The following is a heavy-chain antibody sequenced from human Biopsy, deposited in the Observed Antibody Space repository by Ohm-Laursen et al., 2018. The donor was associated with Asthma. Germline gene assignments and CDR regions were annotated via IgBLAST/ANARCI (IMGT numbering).Heavy chain of an antibody. D-gene: IGHD3-3*01. Sequence: SLRLSCAATGFSFSNFGMHWVRQAPGKGLEWVAVMSFDGRQTYYADSVKGRFTISRDNSKNTLYLQMNSLRAEDTAVYYCAKERYYDFWSGHTIWGQGTRVTVSS. J-gene: IGHJ3*02. CDR2: MSFDGRQT. CDR3: AKERYYDFWSGHTI. CDR1: GFSFSNFG. V-gene: IGHV3-30*18.